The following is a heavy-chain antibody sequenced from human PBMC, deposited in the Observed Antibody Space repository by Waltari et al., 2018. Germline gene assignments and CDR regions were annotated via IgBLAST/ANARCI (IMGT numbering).Heavy chain of an antibody. D-gene: IGHD5-18*01. CDR2: IWYDVSNK. CDR1: GFTVSSYG. CDR3: ARDNFHYSYGPLDY. V-gene: IGHV3-33*01. Sequence: QVKLVESGGGVVQPGRSLRLSCAAYGFTVSSYGMHWVRQAPGKGLEWVAFIWYDVSNKYYADSLKGRFTISRYNSKNPLYLQMNSLRAEDTAVYYCARDNFHYSYGPLDYWGQGTLVTVSS. J-gene: IGHJ4*02.